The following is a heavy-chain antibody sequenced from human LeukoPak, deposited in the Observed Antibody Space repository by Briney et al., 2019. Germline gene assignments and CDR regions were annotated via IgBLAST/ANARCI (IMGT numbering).Heavy chain of an antibody. J-gene: IGHJ4*01. CDR2: VSDIGST. Sequence: PSETLSLTCTVSGGSVNSYYWSWIRQPPGQGLEWIGYVSDIGSTNYNPSHKSRVPISVDTPKNQFYLKLTSATAADTAVYYCARPTTPFDDWGHGTLVPVSS. CDR1: GGSVNSYY. D-gene: IGHD4-11*01. V-gene: IGHV4-59*02. CDR3: ARPTTPFDD.